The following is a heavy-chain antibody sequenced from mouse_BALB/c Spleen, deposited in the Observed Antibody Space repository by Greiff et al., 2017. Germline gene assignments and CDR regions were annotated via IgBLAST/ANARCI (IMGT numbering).Heavy chain of an antibody. CDR3: ARSGDYACAY. CDR1: GYAFSSSW. J-gene: IGHJ3*01. Sequence: QVQLQQSGPELVKPGASVKISCKASGYAFSSSWMNWVKQRPGQGLEWIGRIYPGDGDTNYNGKFKGKATLTADKSSSTAYMQLSSLTSVDSAVYICARSGDYACAYWGQGTLVTVSA. CDR2: IYPGDGDT. V-gene: IGHV1-82*01. D-gene: IGHD2-4*01.